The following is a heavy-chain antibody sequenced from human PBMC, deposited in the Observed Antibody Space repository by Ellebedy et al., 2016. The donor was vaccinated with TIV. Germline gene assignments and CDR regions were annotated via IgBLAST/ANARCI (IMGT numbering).Heavy chain of an antibody. CDR1: GFSFGSYW. CDR3: GRERWGLGDY. Sequence: PGGSLRLPCAASGFSFGSYWMLWVRQPPGKGLEWVSRIKADGSGITYADSVRGLFTISRDNAENTLYLQMDSLRVEDTAVYYCGRERWGLGDYWGQGTLVTVSS. CDR2: IKADGSGI. V-gene: IGHV3-74*03. D-gene: IGHD7-27*01. J-gene: IGHJ4*02.